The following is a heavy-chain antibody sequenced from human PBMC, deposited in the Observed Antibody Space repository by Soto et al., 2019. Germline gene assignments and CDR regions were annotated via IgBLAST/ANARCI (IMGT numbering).Heavy chain of an antibody. CDR3: ARLRRETYLNDAFDI. CDR2: ITPIFGTT. Sequence: GASVKVSCKASGTFKSYAITWVRQAPGQGLEWMGFITPIFGTTNYAQKFQGRVTITADESTSTAYMELSSLRSGDTAVYYCARLRRETYLNDAFDIWGPGPMVTVS. J-gene: IGHJ3*02. V-gene: IGHV1-69*13. CDR1: GTFKSYA.